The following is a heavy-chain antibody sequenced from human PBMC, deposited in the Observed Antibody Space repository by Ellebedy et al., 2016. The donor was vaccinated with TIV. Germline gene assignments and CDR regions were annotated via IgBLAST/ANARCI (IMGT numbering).Heavy chain of an antibody. V-gene: IGHV3-23*01. CDR2: IVGSGA. Sequence: GESLKISCAASGFTFSSYAMSWVRQAPGKGLEWVSGIVGSGAQKYADSVKGRFTISRDNAKNTLELRMNSLRVEDTAVYYCAAIGAPLAYWGQGTLVTVSS. CDR3: AAIGAPLAY. J-gene: IGHJ4*02. D-gene: IGHD5-12*01. CDR1: GFTFSSYA.